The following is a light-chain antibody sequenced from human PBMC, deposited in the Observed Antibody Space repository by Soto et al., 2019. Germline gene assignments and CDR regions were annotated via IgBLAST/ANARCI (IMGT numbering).Light chain of an antibody. CDR2: EVS. CDR1: SSDVGGYNY. J-gene: IGLJ2*01. V-gene: IGLV2-8*01. CDR3: SSYAGSNNLV. Sequence: QSVLTQPPSASGSPGQSVTISCTGTSSDVGGYNYVSWYQQHPGKAPKLMIYEVSQRPSGVPDRFSGSKSGNTASLTVSGLQAEYEADYYCSSYAGSNNLVFGGGTKRTVL.